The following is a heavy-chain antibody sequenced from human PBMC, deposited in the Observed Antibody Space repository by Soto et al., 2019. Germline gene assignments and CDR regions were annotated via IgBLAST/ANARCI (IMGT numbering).Heavy chain of an antibody. CDR3: ANTVTADAFDI. Sequence: GGSLRLSCAASGFTFSDYYMSWIRQAPGKGLEWVSYISSSSSYTNYADSVKGRFTISRDNAKNSLYLQMNSLRAEDTAVYYYANTVTADAFDIWGQGTMVTVSS. V-gene: IGHV3-11*06. CDR1: GFTFSDYY. J-gene: IGHJ3*02. CDR2: ISSSSSYT. D-gene: IGHD4-17*01.